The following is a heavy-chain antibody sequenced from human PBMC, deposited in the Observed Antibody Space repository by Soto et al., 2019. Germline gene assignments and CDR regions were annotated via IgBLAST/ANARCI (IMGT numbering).Heavy chain of an antibody. D-gene: IGHD3-22*01. Sequence: SETLSLTCAVCGGSFSGYYWSWIRQPPGKGLEWIGEILHSGSTNYNPSLKSRVTISVDTSKNQFSLKVNSVTAADTAVYFCARRGGGYYPYYFDYWGQGSLVTVSS. CDR2: ILHSGST. J-gene: IGHJ4*02. CDR1: GGSFSGYY. V-gene: IGHV4-34*12. CDR3: ARRGGGYYPYYFDY.